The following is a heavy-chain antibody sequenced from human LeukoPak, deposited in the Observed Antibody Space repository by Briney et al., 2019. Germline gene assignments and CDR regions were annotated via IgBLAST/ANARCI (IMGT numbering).Heavy chain of an antibody. Sequence: PGGSLRLSCAASGFTFSSYWMSWVRQAPGKGLEWVANIKQDGSEKYYVDSVKGRFTTSRDNAKNSLYLQMNSLRAEDTAVYYCAREPPRGIVVVMTDDYWGQGTLVTVSS. CDR3: AREPPRGIVVVMTDDY. J-gene: IGHJ4*02. CDR1: GFTFSSYW. V-gene: IGHV3-7*01. D-gene: IGHD3-22*01. CDR2: IKQDGSEK.